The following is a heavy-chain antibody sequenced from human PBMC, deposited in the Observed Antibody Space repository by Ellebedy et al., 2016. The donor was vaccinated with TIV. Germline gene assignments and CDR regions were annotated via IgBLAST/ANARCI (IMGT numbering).Heavy chain of an antibody. D-gene: IGHD3-22*01. CDR3: AKEWFYYDSSGYYGAPLFY. V-gene: IGHV3-48*01. Sequence: GESLKISXAASGFTFIIYSLNWVRQAPGKGLEWVSYISSSSRTIYYADSVKGRFTISRDNAKNSLYLQMNSLRVEDMAIYYCAKEWFYYDSSGYYGAPLFYWGQGTLVTVSS. CDR1: GFTFIIYS. J-gene: IGHJ4*02. CDR2: ISSSSRTI.